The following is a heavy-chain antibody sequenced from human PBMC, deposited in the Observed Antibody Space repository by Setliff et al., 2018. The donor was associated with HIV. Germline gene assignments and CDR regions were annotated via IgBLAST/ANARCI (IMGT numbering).Heavy chain of an antibody. CDR3: ARSTYYYDSSGYYNAFDI. CDR1: GGTFSSYA. Sequence: SVKVSCKASGGTFSSYAISWVRQAPGQGLEWMGGIIPIFGTANYAQEFQGRVTITADESTSTAYMELSSLRSEDTAVYYCARSTYYYDSSGYYNAFDIWGQGTMVTVSS. CDR2: IIPIFGTA. V-gene: IGHV1-69*13. J-gene: IGHJ3*02. D-gene: IGHD3-22*01.